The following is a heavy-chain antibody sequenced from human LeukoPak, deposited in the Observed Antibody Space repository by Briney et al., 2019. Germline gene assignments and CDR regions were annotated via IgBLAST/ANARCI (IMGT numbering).Heavy chain of an antibody. D-gene: IGHD2-2*01. CDR1: GGTFRSYA. V-gene: IGHV1-69*13. J-gene: IGHJ5*02. CDR2: IIPIFGTA. CDR3: ARDVRHRYCSSSSCYWGWLDP. Sequence: GASVKVSCKASGGTFRSYAITWVRQAPGQGLERMGGIIPIFGTANYARKFQDRVTITADESTSTAYMELSSLRSEDTAVYYCARDVRHRYCSSSSCYWGWLDPWGQGTLVTVSS.